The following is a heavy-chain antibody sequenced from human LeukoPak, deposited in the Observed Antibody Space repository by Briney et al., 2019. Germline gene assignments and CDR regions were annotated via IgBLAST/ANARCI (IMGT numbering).Heavy chain of an antibody. J-gene: IGHJ4*02. CDR3: ARDPGTVTTLYDY. CDR1: GFTFSRYG. D-gene: IGHD4-17*01. V-gene: IGHV3-33*02. CDR2: IWHDGSKK. Sequence: SGGSLRLSCAASGFTFSRYGMHWLRQAPGKGLEWVALIWHDGSKKSYADSAKGRFTISRDDSKNTLFLQMNSLRAEDTALYYCARDPGTVTTLYDYWGQGTLVTVSS.